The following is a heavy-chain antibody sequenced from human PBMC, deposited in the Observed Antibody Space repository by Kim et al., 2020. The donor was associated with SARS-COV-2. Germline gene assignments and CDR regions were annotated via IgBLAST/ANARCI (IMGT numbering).Heavy chain of an antibody. D-gene: IGHD6-19*01. V-gene: IGHV4-4*02. Sequence: PSLKSRVTISVEQSKNQFSLKLSSVTAADTAVYYCATLYSSGWSPQVIDYWGQGTLVTVSS. CDR3: ATLYSSGWSPQVIDY. J-gene: IGHJ4*02.